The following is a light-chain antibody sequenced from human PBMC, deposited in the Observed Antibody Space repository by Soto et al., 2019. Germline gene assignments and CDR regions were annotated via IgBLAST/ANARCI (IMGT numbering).Light chain of an antibody. CDR3: AAWDDSLSGRGV. V-gene: IGLV1-44*01. CDR2: SNS. CDR1: SSNIGSNS. Sequence: QSVLTQPPSVSGTPGQTVTISCSGSSSNIGSNSVNWYQHLPGTAPKLLIYSNSQRPSGVPDRFSGSYSGTSASLAISGLQSEDEADYYCAAWDDSLSGRGVFGGGTKLTVL. J-gene: IGLJ3*02.